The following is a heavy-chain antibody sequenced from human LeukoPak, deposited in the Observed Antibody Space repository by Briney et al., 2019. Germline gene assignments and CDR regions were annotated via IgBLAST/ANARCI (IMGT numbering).Heavy chain of an antibody. CDR3: ARDGYYYGSGSYYNGEFDY. CDR1: GGSISSYY. J-gene: IGHJ4*02. Sequence: SETLSLTCTVSGGSISSYYWSWIRQPAGNGLEWIGRIYTSGSTNYNPSLKSRVTMSVDTSKNQFSLKLSSVTAADTAVYYCARDGYYYGSGSYYNGEFDYWGQGTLVTVSS. CDR2: IYTSGST. D-gene: IGHD3-10*01. V-gene: IGHV4-4*07.